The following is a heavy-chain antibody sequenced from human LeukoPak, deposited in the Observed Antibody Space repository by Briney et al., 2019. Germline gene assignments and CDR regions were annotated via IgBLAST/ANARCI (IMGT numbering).Heavy chain of an antibody. D-gene: IGHD1-26*01. Sequence: SETLSLTCTVSGGSISSGSYYWSWIRRPAGKGLEWIGRIYTSGSTNYNPSLKSRVTISVDTSKNQFSLKLSSVTAADTAVYYCARELGYSGSYRDAFDIWGQGTMVTVSS. J-gene: IGHJ3*02. V-gene: IGHV4-61*02. CDR1: GGSISSGSYY. CDR2: IYTSGST. CDR3: ARELGYSGSYRDAFDI.